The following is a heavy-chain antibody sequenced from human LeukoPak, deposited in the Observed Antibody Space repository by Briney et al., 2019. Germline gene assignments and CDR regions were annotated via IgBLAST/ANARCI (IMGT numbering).Heavy chain of an antibody. J-gene: IGHJ5*02. Sequence: GESLKISCKGSGYSFTTYWIGWVRQMPGKGLEWMGIIYPGDSDTRYSPSFQGQVTISADKSISTAYLQWSSLKASDTAMYYCARHLRHYGGDSGRFDPWGQGTLVTVSS. CDR2: IYPGDSDT. D-gene: IGHD4-23*01. CDR1: GYSFTTYW. V-gene: IGHV5-51*01. CDR3: ARHLRHYGGDSGRFDP.